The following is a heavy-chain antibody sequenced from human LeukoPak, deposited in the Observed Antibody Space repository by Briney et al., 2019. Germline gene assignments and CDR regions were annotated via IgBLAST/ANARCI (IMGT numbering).Heavy chain of an antibody. D-gene: IGHD6-19*01. CDR3: ARQEYSSGWYSGGMDV. V-gene: IGHV4-39*01. J-gene: IGHJ6*02. Sequence: SETLSLTCTASGGSISSGSDYWGWIRQPPGKGLEWVGSVYYSGSTYYNPSLKSRVTISVDTSKTQFSLKLSSVTAADTAVYYCARQEYSSGWYSGGMDVWGQGTTVTVSS. CDR1: GGSISSGSDY. CDR2: VYYSGST.